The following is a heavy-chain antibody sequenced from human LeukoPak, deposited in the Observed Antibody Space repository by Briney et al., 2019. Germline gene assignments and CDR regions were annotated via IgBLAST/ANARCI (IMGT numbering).Heavy chain of an antibody. V-gene: IGHV4-4*07. CDR3: ARSREGNNLYYYYYYMDV. CDR1: GGSISSYY. CDR2: IYTSGST. Sequence: PSETLSLTCTVSGGSISSYYWSWIRQPAGKGLEWIGRIYTSGSTNYNPSLKSRVTMSVDTSKNQFSLKLSSVTAADTAVYYCARSREGNNLYYYYYYMDVWGKGTTVTVSS. D-gene: IGHD5-24*01. J-gene: IGHJ6*03.